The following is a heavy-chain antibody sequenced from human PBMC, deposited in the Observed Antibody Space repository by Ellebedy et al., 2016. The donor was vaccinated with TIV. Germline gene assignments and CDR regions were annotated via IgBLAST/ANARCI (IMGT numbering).Heavy chain of an antibody. CDR1: GGSISSSSYY. D-gene: IGHD6-19*01. Sequence: SETLSLTXTVSGGSISSSSYYWGWIRQPPGKGLEWIGSIYYSGSTYYNPSLKSRVTISVDTSKNQFSLKLSSVTAADTAVYYCARVVAGNWWFDPWGQGTLVTVSS. J-gene: IGHJ5*02. CDR3: ARVVAGNWWFDP. V-gene: IGHV4-39*07. CDR2: IYYSGST.